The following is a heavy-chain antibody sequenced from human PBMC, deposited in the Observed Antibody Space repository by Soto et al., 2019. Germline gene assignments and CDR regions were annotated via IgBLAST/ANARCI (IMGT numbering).Heavy chain of an antibody. CDR1: GYTFTSYG. Sequence: ASVKVSCKASGYTFTSYGISWVRQAPGQGLEWMGWISAYNGNTNYAQKLQGRVTMTTDTSTSTAYMELRGLRSDDTAVYYCARDCSSTSCYGGWYYYGMDVWGQGTTVTVSS. CDR3: ARDCSSTSCYGGWYYYGMDV. V-gene: IGHV1-18*04. J-gene: IGHJ6*02. D-gene: IGHD2-2*01. CDR2: ISAYNGNT.